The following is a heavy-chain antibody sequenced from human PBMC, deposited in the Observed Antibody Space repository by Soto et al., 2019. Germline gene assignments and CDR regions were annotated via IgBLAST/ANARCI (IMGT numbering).Heavy chain of an antibody. CDR2: INAGNGNT. D-gene: IGHD3-22*01. J-gene: IGHJ4*02. CDR3: ARGGYYYDNSGYPPDYLDY. CDR1: GYTFTSYS. V-gene: IGHV1-3*01. Sequence: ASVKVSCKASGYTFTSYSMHWVRQAPGQRLEWMGWINAGNGNTKYSQKFQGRVTITRDTSASTAYMELSSLRSEDTAVYYCARGGYYYDNSGYPPDYLDYWGQGTLVTVSS.